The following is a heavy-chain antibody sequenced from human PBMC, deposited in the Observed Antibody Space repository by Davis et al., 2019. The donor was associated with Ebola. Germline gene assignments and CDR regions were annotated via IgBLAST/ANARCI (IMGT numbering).Heavy chain of an antibody. CDR1: GYNLTNNW. CDR2: IYPGDSEP. J-gene: IGHJ4*02. V-gene: IGHV5-51*01. CDR3: ARSYFYNRGFDY. D-gene: IGHD3-10*02. Sequence: KVSCKVSGYNLTNNWIAWVRQMPGKGLEWMGIIYPGDSEPRYSPSFQGQVTISADKSISTAYLQWSSLKASDTAIYYCARSYFYNRGFDYWGQGTLVTVSS.